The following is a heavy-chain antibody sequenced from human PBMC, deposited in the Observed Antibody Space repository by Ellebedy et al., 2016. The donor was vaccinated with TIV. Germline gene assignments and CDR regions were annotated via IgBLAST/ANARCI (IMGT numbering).Heavy chain of an antibody. J-gene: IGHJ5*02. CDR1: GGFITSSDSY. D-gene: IGHD1-26*01. CDR2: IEYSGNI. V-gene: IGHV4-39*01. CDR3: ARVKATGDQARGLIDA. Sequence: MPSETLFLTCTVSGGFITSSDSYWGWIRQPPGKGLEWIATIEYSGNIYYNASLKSRVIISADISKNQFSLQVSSLNAADTAVYYCARVKATGDQARGLIDAWGQGTLVTVSS.